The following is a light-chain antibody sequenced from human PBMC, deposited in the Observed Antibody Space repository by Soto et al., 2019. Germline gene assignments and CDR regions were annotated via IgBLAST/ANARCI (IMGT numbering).Light chain of an antibody. Sequence: DIQMTQSPSSLSASVGDRVTITCRASRSIGSHLNWYQQQPGKAPRLLMSTASNLQSGVPARFSGDGSGTDFTLSINTLQPEDFATYYCQQSYSTPLTFGGGTKVE. V-gene: IGKV1-39*01. J-gene: IGKJ4*01. CDR3: QQSYSTPLT. CDR2: TAS. CDR1: RSIGSH.